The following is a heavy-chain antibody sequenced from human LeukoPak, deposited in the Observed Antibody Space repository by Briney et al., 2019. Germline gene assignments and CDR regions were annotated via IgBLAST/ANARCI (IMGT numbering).Heavy chain of an antibody. V-gene: IGHV3-74*01. CDR3: ATSSGGFNYFDF. D-gene: IGHD5-24*01. Sequence: PGGPLRLSCGASGFTFSRYWMHWIRQAPGKGLVWVARINSDGSTINYADSVKGRFTISRDNAKNTLYLQMNSLRAEDTAVYYCATSSGGFNYFDFWGQGTLVTVSS. CDR1: GFTFSRYW. J-gene: IGHJ4*02. CDR2: INSDGSTI.